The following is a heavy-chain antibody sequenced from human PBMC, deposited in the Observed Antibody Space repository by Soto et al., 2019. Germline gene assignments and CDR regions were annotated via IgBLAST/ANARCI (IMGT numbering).Heavy chain of an antibody. CDR3: ARGYYYDSSGYYPFDY. V-gene: IGHV4-59*01. CDR2: IYYSGST. D-gene: IGHD3-22*01. Sequence: SETLSLTCTVSGGSISSYYWSWIRQPPGKGLEWIGYIYYSGSTNYNPSLKSRVTISVDTSKNQFSLKLSSVTAADTAVYYCARGYYYDSSGYYPFDYWGQGTLVTVSS. J-gene: IGHJ4*02. CDR1: GGSISSYY.